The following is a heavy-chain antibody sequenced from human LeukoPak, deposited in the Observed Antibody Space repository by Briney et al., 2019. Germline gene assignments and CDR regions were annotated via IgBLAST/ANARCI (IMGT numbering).Heavy chain of an antibody. J-gene: IGHJ5*02. CDR1: GYTFTGYY. Sequence: ASVKVSCKASGYTFTGYYMHWVRQAPGQGLEWMGWINPNSGGTNYAQKFQGRVTMTRDTSISTAYMELSSLRSEDTAVYYCARGDFWSGYNWFDPWGQGTLVTVSS. V-gene: IGHV1-2*02. CDR2: INPNSGGT. CDR3: ARGDFWSGYNWFDP. D-gene: IGHD3-3*01.